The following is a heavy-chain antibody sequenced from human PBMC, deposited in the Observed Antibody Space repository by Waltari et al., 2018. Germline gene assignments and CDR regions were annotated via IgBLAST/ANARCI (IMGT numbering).Heavy chain of an antibody. CDR1: GFTFSSYG. V-gene: IGHV3-30*18. J-gene: IGHJ6*02. CDR3: AKDLTPFGSGSYGYGMDV. CDR2: ISFDGSNK. D-gene: IGHD3-10*01. Sequence: QVQLVESGGGVVQPGRSLRLSCAASGFTFSSYGMHWVRQAPGKGLEWVAVISFDGSNKYYADSVKGRFTISRDNSKNTLSLQMNTLRAEDTSVYYCAKDLTPFGSGSYGYGMDVWGQGTTVTVSS.